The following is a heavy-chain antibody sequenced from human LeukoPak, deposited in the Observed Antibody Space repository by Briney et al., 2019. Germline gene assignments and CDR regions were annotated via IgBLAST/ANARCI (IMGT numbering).Heavy chain of an antibody. J-gene: IGHJ4*02. CDR2: IKQDGSGN. D-gene: IGHD3-3*01. CDR1: GFTFSNHW. CDR3: ARGSGLAF. V-gene: IGHV3-7*05. Sequence: GGSLRLSCAASGFTFSNHWMTWVRQAPGKGLEWVANIKQDGSGNNYVDSVKGRFTISRDNAKNSLFLQMNSLRAEDTAVYYCARGSGLAFWGQGTLVTVSS.